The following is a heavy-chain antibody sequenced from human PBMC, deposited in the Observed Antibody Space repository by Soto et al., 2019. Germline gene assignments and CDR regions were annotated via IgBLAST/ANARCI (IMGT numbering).Heavy chain of an antibody. CDR1: GFTFNTSW. CDR3: TADLPDWGAYAFDY. J-gene: IGHJ4*02. V-gene: IGHV3-15*07. Sequence: EVQLAESGGDLVKPGGSLRLSCAASGFTFNTSWMNWVRQTPGKGLEWVDRIKSKINGGTIDYAAPVKDRFTISRDDSKNTLYLEMNSLNTDDTAGYYCTADLPDWGAYAFDYWGQGILVNVSS. CDR2: IKSKINGGTI. D-gene: IGHD3-16*01.